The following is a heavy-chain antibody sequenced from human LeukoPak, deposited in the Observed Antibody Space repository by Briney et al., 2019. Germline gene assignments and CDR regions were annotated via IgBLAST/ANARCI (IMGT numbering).Heavy chain of an antibody. CDR3: GRSGYSSSWYYFDY. J-gene: IGHJ4*02. CDR2: ISVYNGNA. D-gene: IGHD6-13*01. Sequence: ASVKVSCMASGYTFTSYGISAVRQAPGQGLEWMGWISVYNGNANYAQKLQGRVTMTTDTSTSTAYMELRSLRSDDPAVYYCGRSGYSSSWYYFDYWGQGTLVTVSS. CDR1: GYTFTSYG. V-gene: IGHV1-18*04.